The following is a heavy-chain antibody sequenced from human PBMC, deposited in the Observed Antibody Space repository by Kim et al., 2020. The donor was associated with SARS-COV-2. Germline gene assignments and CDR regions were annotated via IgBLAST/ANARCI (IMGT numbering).Heavy chain of an antibody. CDR1: GYALNEIS. V-gene: IGHV1-24*01. D-gene: IGHD6-6*01. CDR2: FDLEDGEI. J-gene: IGHJ4*02. Sequence: ASVKVSCKVSGYALNEISMHWVRQSPGKGLEWLGGFDLEDGEIIYAQKFQGRVTMTEDTSTDTAYMEVSSLTSEDTAVYYCATEMGVAGSNVSSYDYWGQ. CDR3: ATEMGVAGSNVSSYDY.